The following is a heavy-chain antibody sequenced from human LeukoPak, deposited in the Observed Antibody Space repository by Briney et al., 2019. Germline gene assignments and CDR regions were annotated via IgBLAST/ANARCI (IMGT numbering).Heavy chain of an antibody. J-gene: IGHJ4*02. V-gene: IGHV4-59*01. CDR3: ARDDSNYSDSSGFDS. D-gene: IGHD3-22*01. CDR1: GGSISSYY. CDR2: IYYSGST. Sequence: SETLSLTCTVSGGSISSYYWSWIRQPPGKGLEWIGYIYYSGSTNYNPSLRSRVTISVDTSKNQFSLKLSSVTAADTAVYYCARDDSNYSDSSGFDSWGQGTLVTVSS.